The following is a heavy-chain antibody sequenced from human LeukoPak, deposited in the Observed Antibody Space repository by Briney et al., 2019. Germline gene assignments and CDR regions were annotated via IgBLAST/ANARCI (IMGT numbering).Heavy chain of an antibody. J-gene: IGHJ6*04. CDR3: THPAYYYNVDV. Sequence: GGSLKLSCSASGLTFSVSAIHWVRQASGKGLEWVGRIKTKADNYATAYAASVKGRFAISRDDSTNTAYLQMNSLKTEDTAVYYCTHPAYYYNVDVWGKGTTVTVSS. CDR1: GLTFSVSA. CDR2: IKTKADNYAT. V-gene: IGHV3-73*01. D-gene: IGHD6-25*01.